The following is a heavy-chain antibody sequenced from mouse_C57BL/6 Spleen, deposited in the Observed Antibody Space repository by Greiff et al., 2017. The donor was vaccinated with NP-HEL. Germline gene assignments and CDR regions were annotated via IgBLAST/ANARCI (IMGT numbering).Heavy chain of an antibody. CDR2: IYPGDGDT. Sequence: QVQLKESGPELVKPGASVKISCKASGYAFSSSWMNWVKQRPGKGLEWIGRIYPGDGDTYYNGKFKGKATLTTDKSTNTADMQLNSLTSEDSAVYFCAPYLGEFDVWGTGTTVTVSS. D-gene: IGHD1-1*01. J-gene: IGHJ1*03. CDR3: APYLGEFDV. V-gene: IGHV1-82*01. CDR1: GYAFSSSW.